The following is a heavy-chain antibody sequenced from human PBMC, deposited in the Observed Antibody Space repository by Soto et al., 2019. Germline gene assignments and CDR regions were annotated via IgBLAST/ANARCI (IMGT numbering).Heavy chain of an antibody. J-gene: IGHJ4*02. D-gene: IGHD1-26*01. Sequence: QLQLQESGPGLVKPSETLSLICSVSGGPISSSGHFWAWIRQPPGRGLEWLATIYYTGTTYYNPSLKSRLTLSMDTSKDQFSLDLTSMTAADTALYFCARRVYSGSGRDYFDIWGQGSLVTVSS. CDR2: IYYTGTT. V-gene: IGHV4-39*01. CDR3: ARRVYSGSGRDYFDI. CDR1: GGPISSSGHF.